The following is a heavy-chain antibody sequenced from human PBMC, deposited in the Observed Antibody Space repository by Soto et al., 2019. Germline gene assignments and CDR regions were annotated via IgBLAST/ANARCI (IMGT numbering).Heavy chain of an antibody. J-gene: IGHJ6*03. CDR2: INDSGNI. CDR1: GGSFSGYQ. Sequence: QVQLQQWGAGLLKPSETLSLTCAVYGGSFSGYQWSWIRQTPGKGLEWIGEINDSGNINYNPSLKSRVTISLDTPKKQSSLNLSSVTAADSAVYYCARGLILWFGELSRRGGYYYYMDVWGKGTTVTVSS. D-gene: IGHD3-10*01. V-gene: IGHV4-34*01. CDR3: ARGLILWFGELSRRGGYYYYMDV.